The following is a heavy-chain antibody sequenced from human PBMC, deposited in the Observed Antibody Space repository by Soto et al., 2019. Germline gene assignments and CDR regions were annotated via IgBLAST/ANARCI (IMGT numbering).Heavy chain of an antibody. Sequence: QVQLVQSGDEVKKPGASVKVSCKASGYIFVNYGIAWVRQAPGQGLEWMGRISPYTGNTHSATKVQGRLSMTTDTATSTAYMDLGSLTSDDTAVYYCVMVDNYVTPTPQDVLGQGTTVTVSS. CDR1: GYIFVNYG. J-gene: IGHJ6*02. CDR3: VMVDNYVTPTPQDV. CDR2: ISPYTGNT. V-gene: IGHV1-18*01. D-gene: IGHD3-16*01.